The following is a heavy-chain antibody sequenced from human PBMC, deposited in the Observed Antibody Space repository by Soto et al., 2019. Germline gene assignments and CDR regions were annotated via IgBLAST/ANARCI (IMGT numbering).Heavy chain of an antibody. J-gene: IGHJ6*03. D-gene: IGHD3-10*01. CDR1: GFTFSSYA. CDR3: AKDSGLSLYYYYYMDV. CDR2: ISGSGGST. Sequence: QLGGSLRLSCAASGFTFSSYAMSWVRQAPGKGLEWVSAISGSGGSTYYADSVKGRFTISRDNSKNTLYLQMNSLRAEDTAVYYCAKDSGLSLYYYYYMDVWGKGTTVTVSS. V-gene: IGHV3-23*01.